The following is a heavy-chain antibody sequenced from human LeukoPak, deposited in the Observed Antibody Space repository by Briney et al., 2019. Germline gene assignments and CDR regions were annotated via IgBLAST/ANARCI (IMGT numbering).Heavy chain of an antibody. J-gene: IGHJ4*02. CDR1: GYSFTSYG. V-gene: IGHV1-18*01. CDR3: ARDYGDYPSY. Sequence: ASVKVSCKASGYSFTSYGITWVRQAPGQGLEWMGWISGYNGNTKYAQKFQGRVTMTTDTSTSTAYMELRSMRSDDTAVYYCARDYGDYPSYWGQGTLVTVSS. CDR2: ISGYNGNT. D-gene: IGHD4-17*01.